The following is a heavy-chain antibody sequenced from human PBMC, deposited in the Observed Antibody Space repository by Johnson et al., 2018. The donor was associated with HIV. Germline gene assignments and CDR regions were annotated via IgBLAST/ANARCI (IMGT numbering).Heavy chain of an antibody. J-gene: IGHJ3*02. CDR2: ISYDGSNK. V-gene: IGHV3-30*18. Sequence: QVQLVESGGGVVQPGRSLRFSCAASGFTFSSYGMHWVRQAPGKGLEWVAVISYDGSNKYYTDSVKGRFTISRDNSKNTLYLQMNSLRAEDTAVYYCAKDGMGGNYWYAFDIWGQGTIVTVSS. CDR3: AKDGMGGNYWYAFDI. CDR1: GFTFSSYG. D-gene: IGHD1-26*01.